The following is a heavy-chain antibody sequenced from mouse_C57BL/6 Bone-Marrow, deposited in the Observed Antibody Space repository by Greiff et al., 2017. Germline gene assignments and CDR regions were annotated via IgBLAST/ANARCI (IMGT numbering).Heavy chain of an antibody. D-gene: IGHD1-1*01. Sequence: VQLQQPGAELVKPGASVKLSCKASGYTFTSYWMHWVQQRPGRGLEWIGRIDPTSGGTKYNETFKSKATLTVDKPSSTAYMQLSSRTSEDAAVYYCGRSGITTVVAKAPYWYFDVWGTGTTVTVSS. V-gene: IGHV1-72*01. CDR3: GRSGITTVVAKAPYWYFDV. J-gene: IGHJ1*03. CDR1: GYTFTSYW. CDR2: IDPTSGGT.